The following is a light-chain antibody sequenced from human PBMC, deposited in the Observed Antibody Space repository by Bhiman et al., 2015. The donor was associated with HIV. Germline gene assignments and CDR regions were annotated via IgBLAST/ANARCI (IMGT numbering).Light chain of an antibody. V-gene: IGLV3-1*01. CDR3: QAWDSSTARV. J-gene: IGLJ1*01. Sequence: SYELTQPPSVPVSAGQTATITCSGDKLSNQYVSWYQQKSGIPERFSGSNSGNTATLTISGTQAMDEADYYCQAWDSSTARVFGTGTRVTVL. CDR1: KLSNQY.